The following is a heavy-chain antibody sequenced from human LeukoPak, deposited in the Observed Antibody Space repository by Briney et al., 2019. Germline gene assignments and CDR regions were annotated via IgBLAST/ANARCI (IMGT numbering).Heavy chain of an antibody. CDR3: ARAPSRILRYFDWLLSGAWDY. Sequence: GESLKISCKGSGYSFTSYWIGWVRQMPGKGLEWMGIIYPGDSDTRYSPSFQGQVTISADKSISTAYLQWSSLKASDTAMYYCARAPSRILRYFDWLLSGAWDYWGQGTLVTVSS. CDR1: GYSFTSYW. J-gene: IGHJ4*02. V-gene: IGHV5-51*01. D-gene: IGHD3-9*01. CDR2: IYPGDSDT.